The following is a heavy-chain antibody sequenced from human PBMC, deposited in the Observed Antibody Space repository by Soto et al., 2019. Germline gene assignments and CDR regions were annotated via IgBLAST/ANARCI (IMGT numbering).Heavy chain of an antibody. J-gene: IGHJ4*02. V-gene: IGHV3-48*02. CDR1: GFTFSDFS. CDR3: TRAGF. CDR2: INPSGTAI. Sequence: GGSLRLSCAGSGFTFSDFSMNWVRQAPGKGLEWIAYINPSGTAIYYADSVRGRFTISRDNAKHSLFLQMNSLRDEDTAVYHCTRAGFWGQGTLVTV. D-gene: IGHD3-10*01.